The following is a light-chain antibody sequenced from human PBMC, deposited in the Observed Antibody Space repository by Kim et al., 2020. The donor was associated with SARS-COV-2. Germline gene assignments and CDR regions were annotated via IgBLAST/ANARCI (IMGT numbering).Light chain of an antibody. J-gene: IGKJ2*02. CDR2: DAS. V-gene: IGKV1-16*02. Sequence: SASVGDRVTISCRASQSVSNYLTWFQQRPGKVPKFLIYDASSLQSGVPSKFSVSGSGTDFTLTINNLQPEDFAVYYCQQDNTLPRTFGEGTKLEI. CDR1: QSVSNY. CDR3: QQDNTLPRT.